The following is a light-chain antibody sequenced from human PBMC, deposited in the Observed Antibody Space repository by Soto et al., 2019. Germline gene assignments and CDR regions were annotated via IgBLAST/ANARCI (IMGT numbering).Light chain of an antibody. CDR3: SSYTSSNTLV. Sequence: QSALTQPASVSGSPGQSITISCTGTSSDVGGYNYVSWYQQHPGKAPKLMIYEVINRPSGASNRFSGSKSGDTASLTISGLQAGDEADYYCSSYTSSNTLVFGTGTKVTVL. V-gene: IGLV2-14*01. J-gene: IGLJ1*01. CDR2: EVI. CDR1: SSDVGGYNY.